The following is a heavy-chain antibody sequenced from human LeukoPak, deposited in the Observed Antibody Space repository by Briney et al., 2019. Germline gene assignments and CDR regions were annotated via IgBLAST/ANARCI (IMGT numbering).Heavy chain of an antibody. V-gene: IGHV4-59*01. J-gene: IGHJ3*02. CDR2: IYYSGST. CDR3: ASAEGALHSLFAFDI. CDR1: GGSISSYY. Sequence: SETLSLTCTVSGGSISSYYWSWIRQPPGKGLEWIGYIYYSGSTNYNPSLKSRVTISVDTSKNQFSLKLSSVTAADTAVYYCASAEGALHSLFAFDIWGQGTMVTVSS. D-gene: IGHD3-10*01.